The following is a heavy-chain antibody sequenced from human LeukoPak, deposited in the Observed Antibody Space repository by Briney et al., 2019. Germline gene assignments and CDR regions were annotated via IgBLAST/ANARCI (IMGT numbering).Heavy chain of an antibody. D-gene: IGHD1-26*01. CDR3: ANQATTDAFDI. CDR2: IIPIFGTA. CDR1: GGTFSSYA. V-gene: IGHV1-69*06. Sequence: ASVKASCKASGGTFSSYAISWVRQAPGQGLEWMGGIIPIFGTANYAQKFQGRVTITADKSTSTAYMELSSLRSEDTAVYYCANQATTDAFDIWGQGTMVTVSS. J-gene: IGHJ3*02.